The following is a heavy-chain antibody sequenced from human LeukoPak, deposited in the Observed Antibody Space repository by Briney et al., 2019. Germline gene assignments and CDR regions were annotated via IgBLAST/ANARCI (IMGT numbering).Heavy chain of an antibody. CDR3: ARDMKVGVGYSGYDWVDY. Sequence: GGSLRLSCAASGFTFSSYWMSWVRQAPGKGLEWVANIKQDGSEKYYVDSVKGRFTFSRDNAKNSLYLQMNSLRAEDTAVYYCARDMKVGVGYSGYDWVDYWGQGTLVTVSS. J-gene: IGHJ4*02. CDR1: GFTFSSYW. CDR2: IKQDGSEK. D-gene: IGHD5-12*01. V-gene: IGHV3-7*01.